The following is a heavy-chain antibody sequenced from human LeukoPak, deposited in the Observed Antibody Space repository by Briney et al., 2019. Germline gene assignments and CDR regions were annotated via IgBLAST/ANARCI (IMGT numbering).Heavy chain of an antibody. CDR2: IYTSGST. CDR1: GGSISSYY. J-gene: IGHJ4*02. D-gene: IGHD4-17*01. CDR3: ARGIESYGDYGY. Sequence: SETLSLTCTVSGGSISSYYWSWIRQPAGKGLEWIGRIYTSGSTNYNPSLKSRVTMSVDTSKNQFSLKLSSLTAADTAIYYCARGIESYGDYGYWGQGILVTVSS. V-gene: IGHV4-4*07.